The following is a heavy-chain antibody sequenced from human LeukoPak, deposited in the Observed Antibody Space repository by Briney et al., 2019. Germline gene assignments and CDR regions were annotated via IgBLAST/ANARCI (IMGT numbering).Heavy chain of an antibody. CDR1: GGTFSSYA. D-gene: IGHD2-2*01. V-gene: IGHV1-69*13. J-gene: IGHJ5*02. CDR3: ARGIVVKPSANWFDP. Sequence: SVKVSCKASGGTFSSYAISWVRQAPGQGLEWMGGIIPIFGTANYAQKFQGRVTITADESTSTAYMELSSLRFEDTAVYYCARGIVVKPSANWFDPWGQGTPVTVSS. CDR2: IIPIFGTA.